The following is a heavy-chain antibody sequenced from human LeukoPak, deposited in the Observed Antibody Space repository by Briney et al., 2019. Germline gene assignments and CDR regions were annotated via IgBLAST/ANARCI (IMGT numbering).Heavy chain of an antibody. Sequence: SETLSLTCTVSGGSISSGDYYWSWGRQPPGEGLEWIGYIYYSGSTYYNPSLKSRVTISEDTSKNQFSLKLSSVTAADTAVYYCARDLRPNGWYFDLWGRGTLVTVSS. CDR1: GGSISSGDYY. V-gene: IGHV4-30-4*01. D-gene: IGHD6-25*01. J-gene: IGHJ2*01. CDR2: IYYSGST. CDR3: ARDLRPNGWYFDL.